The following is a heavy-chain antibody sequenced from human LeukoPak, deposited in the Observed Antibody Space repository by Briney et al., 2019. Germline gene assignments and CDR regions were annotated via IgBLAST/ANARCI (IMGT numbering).Heavy chain of an antibody. CDR3: VGSTSCYPRACAFDI. Sequence: SVKVSCTASGGTFSSYAISWVRQPPAQGLEWMGGIIPIFGTANYAQKFQGRVTITADKSTSTAYMELSSLRSEDTAVYYCVGSTSCYPRACAFDIWGQGTMVTVSS. CDR1: GGTFSSYA. J-gene: IGHJ3*02. D-gene: IGHD2-2*01. V-gene: IGHV1-69*06. CDR2: IIPIFGTA.